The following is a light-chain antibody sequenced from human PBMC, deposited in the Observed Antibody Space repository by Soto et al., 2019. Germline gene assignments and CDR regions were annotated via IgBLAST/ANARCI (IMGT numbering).Light chain of an antibody. J-gene: IGKJ4*01. V-gene: IGKV3-11*01. Sequence: EIVLTQSPAPLSLSPGERATLSCRASQSVSSYLAWYQQKPGQAPRLLIYDASNRATGIPARFSGSGSGTDFTLTISSLEPEDFAVYYCQQRGNWPPAFGGGTKVEIK. CDR3: QQRGNWPPA. CDR1: QSVSSY. CDR2: DAS.